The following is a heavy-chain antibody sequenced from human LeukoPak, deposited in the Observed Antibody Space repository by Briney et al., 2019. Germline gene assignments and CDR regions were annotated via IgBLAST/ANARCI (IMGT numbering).Heavy chain of an antibody. D-gene: IGHD6-13*01. CDR2: IIPIFGTA. CDR1: GGTFSSYA. Sequence: EASVKVSCKASGGTFSSYAISWVRQAPGQGLEWMGGIIPIFGTANYAQKFQGRVTITRNTSISTAYMELSSLRSEDTAVYYCARDLAAAGSGSFDYWGQGTLVTVSS. V-gene: IGHV1-69*05. J-gene: IGHJ4*02. CDR3: ARDLAAAGSGSFDY.